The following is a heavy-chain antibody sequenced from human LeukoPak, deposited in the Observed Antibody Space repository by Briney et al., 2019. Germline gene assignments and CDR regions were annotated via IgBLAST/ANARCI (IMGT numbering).Heavy chain of an antibody. CDR1: GFTFRSHG. J-gene: IGHJ4*02. CDR2: IWYDGSNK. CDR3: AGDRATSYFDY. V-gene: IGHV3-33*01. Sequence: GGSVRLSCAASGFTFRSHGMHWVRQAPGKGLEWVAFIWYDGSNKYYTDSVKGRFTISRDNSKNTLYLQMNSLRAEDTAVYYCAGDRATSYFDYWGQGALVTISS. D-gene: IGHD1-26*01.